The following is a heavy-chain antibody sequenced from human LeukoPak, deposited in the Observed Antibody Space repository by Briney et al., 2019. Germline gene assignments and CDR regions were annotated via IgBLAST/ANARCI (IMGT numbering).Heavy chain of an antibody. J-gene: IGHJ6*03. D-gene: IGHD2-2*01. V-gene: IGHV3-23*01. CDR3: AKDSSSWADYYDYMDV. CDR2: ISGSGGST. CDR1: GFTLSSYA. Sequence: GGSLRLSCVVSGFTLSSYAMSWVRQAPGKGLEWVSGISGSGGSTYYADSVKGRFTISRDNSKNTLYLQMSSLRADDTAVYYCAKDSSSWADYYDYMDVWGKGTTVTISS.